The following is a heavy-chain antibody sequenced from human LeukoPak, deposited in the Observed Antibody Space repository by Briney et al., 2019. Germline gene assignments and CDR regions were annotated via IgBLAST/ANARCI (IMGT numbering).Heavy chain of an antibody. CDR2: IKEDGSTK. D-gene: IGHD6-6*01. V-gene: IGHV3-7*01. J-gene: IGHJ4*02. CDR3: ARIGYRSSSFDY. CDR1: GFTFNHYW. Sequence: GGSLRLSCAASGFTFNHYWMSWVRQAPGKGLEWVANIKEDGSTKYYMDSVKGRFTVSRDNAKNSLYLQMNSLRGEDTAVYYCARIGYRSSSFDYWGQGTLVTASS.